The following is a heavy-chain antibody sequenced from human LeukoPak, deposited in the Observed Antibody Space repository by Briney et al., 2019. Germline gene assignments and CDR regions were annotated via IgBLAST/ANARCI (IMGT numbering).Heavy chain of an antibody. V-gene: IGHV4-39*01. D-gene: IGHD3-10*01. CDR3: ARGLPPYYPYYYGMDV. Sequence: SETLSLTCTVSGGSITSSSYYWGWIRQPPGKGLEWIGNIYYSGSAYYNPSLKSRVTISVDTSKNQFSLKLSSVTAADTAVYYCARGLPPYYPYYYGMDVWGQGTTVTVSS. CDR2: IYYSGSA. J-gene: IGHJ6*02. CDR1: GGSITSSSYY.